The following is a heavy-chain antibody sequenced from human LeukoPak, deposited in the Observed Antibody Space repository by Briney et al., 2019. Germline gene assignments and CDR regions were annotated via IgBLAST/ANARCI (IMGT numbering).Heavy chain of an antibody. CDR2: VYYSGNT. Sequence: ASETLSLTCTVSGGSVSSGSYYWSWIRQPPGKELEWIGYVYYSGNTNYNPSLKSRVTISVDTSKNQFSLKLSSVTAADTAVYYCARDHITVESSSYYYYYGMDVWGQGTTVTVSS. D-gene: IGHD1-20*01. CDR1: GGSVSSGSYY. CDR3: ARDHITVESSSYYYYYGMDV. V-gene: IGHV4-61*01. J-gene: IGHJ6*02.